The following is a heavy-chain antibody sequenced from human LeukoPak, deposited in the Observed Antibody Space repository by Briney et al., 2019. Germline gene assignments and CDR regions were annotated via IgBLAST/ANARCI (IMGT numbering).Heavy chain of an antibody. J-gene: IGHJ3*02. D-gene: IGHD3-22*01. CDR2: INHSGST. V-gene: IGHV4-34*01. CDR3: ARSTLRPYYYDSSGYFSAFDI. CDR1: GGSISPYY. Sequence: PSETLSLTCTVSGGSISPYYWSWIRQPPGKGLEWIGEINHSGSTNYNPSLKSRVTISVDTSKNQFSLKLSSVTAADTAVYYCARSTLRPYYYDSSGYFSAFDIWGQGTMVTVSS.